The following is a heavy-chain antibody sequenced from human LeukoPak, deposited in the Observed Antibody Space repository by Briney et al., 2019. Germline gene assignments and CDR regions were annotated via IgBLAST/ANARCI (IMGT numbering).Heavy chain of an antibody. Sequence: ASVKVSCKASGYTFTGYYMHWVRQAPGQGLEWMGWISAYNGNTNYAQKLQGRVTMTTDTSTSTAYMELRSLRSDDTAVYYCARVYIPYYDFWSGYYRADFDYWGQGTLVTVSS. V-gene: IGHV1-18*04. CDR1: GYTFTGYY. J-gene: IGHJ4*02. CDR3: ARVYIPYYDFWSGYYRADFDY. D-gene: IGHD3-3*01. CDR2: ISAYNGNT.